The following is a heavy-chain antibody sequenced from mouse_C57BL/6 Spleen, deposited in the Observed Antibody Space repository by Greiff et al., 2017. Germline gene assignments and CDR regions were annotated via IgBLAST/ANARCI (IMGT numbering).Heavy chain of an antibody. CDR1: GFTFSDYG. V-gene: IGHV5-17*01. J-gene: IGHJ1*03. CDR3: ARRESYYGNYGYFDV. Sequence: EVQVVESGGGLVKPGGSLKLSCAASGFTFSDYGMHWVRQAPEKGLEWVAYISSGRSTIYYADTVKGRFTISRDNAKNTLFLQMTSLRSEDTAMYYCARRESYYGNYGYFDVWGTGTTVTVSS. D-gene: IGHD2-1*01. CDR2: ISSGRSTI.